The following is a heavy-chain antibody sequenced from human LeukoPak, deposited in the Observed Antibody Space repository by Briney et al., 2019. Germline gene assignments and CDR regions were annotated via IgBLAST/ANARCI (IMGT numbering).Heavy chain of an antibody. CDR1: GFTFSSYA. CDR2: ISGSGGST. V-gene: IGHV3-23*01. D-gene: IGHD3-10*01. J-gene: IGHJ4*02. Sequence: GGSLRLSCAASGFTFSSYAMSWVRQAPGKGLEWVSAISGSGGSTYYADSVKGRFTISRDNSKNTLYLQMNSLRAEDTAVYYCAKERVLWFGEPRDYWGQGTLVTVST. CDR3: AKERVLWFGEPRDY.